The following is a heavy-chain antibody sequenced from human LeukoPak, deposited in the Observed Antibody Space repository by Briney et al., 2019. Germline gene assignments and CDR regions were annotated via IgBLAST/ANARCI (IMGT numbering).Heavy chain of an antibody. V-gene: IGHV3-21*01. D-gene: IGHD6-19*01. CDR1: GFTFSSYA. J-gene: IGHJ4*02. CDR2: ISSSSSYI. CDR3: AKDPEYSSGWYDY. Sequence: GGSLRLSCAASGFTFSSYAMSWVRQAPGKGLEWVSSISSSSSYIYYADSVKGRFTISRDNAKNSLYLQMNSLRAEDTAVYYCAKDPEYSSGWYDYWGQGTLVTVSS.